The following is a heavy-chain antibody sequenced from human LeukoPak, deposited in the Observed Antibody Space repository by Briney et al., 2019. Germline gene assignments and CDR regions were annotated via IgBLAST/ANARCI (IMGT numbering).Heavy chain of an antibody. Sequence: GGSLRLSCAASGFTVSSNYMSWVRQAPGKGLEWVGRIRNKANSDTTEYAASVKGRFTISRDDSNNSLYLQMNSLKTEDTAVYYCASCCSSSEYFYFMDVWGTGTTVTVSS. J-gene: IGHJ6*03. CDR1: GFTVSSNY. CDR3: ASCCSSSEYFYFMDV. D-gene: IGHD2-2*01. V-gene: IGHV3-72*01. CDR2: IRNKANSDTT.